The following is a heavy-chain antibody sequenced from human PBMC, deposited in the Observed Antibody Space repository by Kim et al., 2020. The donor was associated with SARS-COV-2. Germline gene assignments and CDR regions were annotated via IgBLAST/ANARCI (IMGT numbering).Heavy chain of an antibody. J-gene: IGHJ4*01. CDR1: GGSISSSGYH. V-gene: IGHV4-39*01. Sequence: SETLSLTCTVSGGSISSSGYHWGWIRQPPGKGLAWIGCVDYTEATYFDPSLKRRGTISVDTTKNQFSLKLSSVTAADTAVYYCARHFHGNAVRFLGLYDFDAWGQGTLVTVSS. CDR2: VDYTEAT. CDR3: ARHFHGNAVRFLGLYDFDA. D-gene: IGHD2-8*01.